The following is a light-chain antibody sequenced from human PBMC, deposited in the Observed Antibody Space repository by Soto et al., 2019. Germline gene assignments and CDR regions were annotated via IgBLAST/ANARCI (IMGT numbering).Light chain of an antibody. CDR2: LGS. V-gene: IGKV2-28*01. J-gene: IGKJ5*01. CDR1: QSLLHSNGYNY. Sequence: DIVMTQSPLSLPVTPGEPASISCRSSQSLLHSNGYNYLDWYLQKPGQSPQLLIYLGSNRASGVPYRFSGCGSGTDFTLKISRVEAEDVGVYYCMQALQTITFGQGTRLEIK. CDR3: MQALQTIT.